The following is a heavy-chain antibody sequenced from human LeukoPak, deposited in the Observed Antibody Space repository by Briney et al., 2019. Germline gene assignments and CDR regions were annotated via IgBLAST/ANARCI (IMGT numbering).Heavy chain of an antibody. CDR2: IYTSGST. Sequence: PSQTLSLTCTVSGGSISSGSYYWSWIRQPVGKGLEWIGRIYTSGSTNYNPSLKSRVTISVDTSKNQFSLKLSSVTAADTAVYYCAREVDSMNYYYYYYMDVWGKGTTVTVSS. J-gene: IGHJ6*03. D-gene: IGHD4-11*01. CDR1: GGSISSGSYY. V-gene: IGHV4-61*02. CDR3: AREVDSMNYYYYYYMDV.